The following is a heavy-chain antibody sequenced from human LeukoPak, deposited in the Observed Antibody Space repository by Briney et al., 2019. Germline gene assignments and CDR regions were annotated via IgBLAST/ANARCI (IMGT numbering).Heavy chain of an antibody. CDR2: ISSSSSTI. V-gene: IGHV3-48*01. Sequence: GGSLRLSCAASGFTFSSYSMNWVRQAPGKGLEWVSYISSSSSTIYYADSVKGRFTISRDNAKNSLYLQMNSLRAEDTAFYHCAINGGGDSGYGNFDYWGQGTLVTVSS. J-gene: IGHJ4*02. D-gene: IGHD5-12*01. CDR1: GFTFSSYS. CDR3: AINGGGDSGYGNFDY.